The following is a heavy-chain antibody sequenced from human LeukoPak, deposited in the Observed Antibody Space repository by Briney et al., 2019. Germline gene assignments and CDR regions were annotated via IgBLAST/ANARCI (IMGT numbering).Heavy chain of an antibody. CDR1: GFTFSSYS. Sequence: PGGSLRLSCAASGFTFSSYSMSWVRQAPGKGLEWVSSISSSSSYIYYADSVKGRFTISRDNAKNSLYLHMNSLRAEDTAVYYCARAVGAGYCSSTSCYINWFDPWGQGTLVTVSS. V-gene: IGHV3-21*01. CDR3: ARAVGAGYCSSTSCYINWFDP. J-gene: IGHJ5*02. D-gene: IGHD2-2*03. CDR2: ISSSSSYI.